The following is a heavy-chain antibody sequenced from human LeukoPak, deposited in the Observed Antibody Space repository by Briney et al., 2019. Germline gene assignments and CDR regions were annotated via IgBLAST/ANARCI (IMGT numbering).Heavy chain of an antibody. V-gene: IGHV4-59*08. D-gene: IGHD4-17*01. CDR2: IYYSGST. CDR3: ARGMTTGPDP. CDR1: GGSVSSYS. J-gene: IGHJ5*02. Sequence: SETLSLTCTVSGGSVSSYSWSWIRQPPGKGLEWIGYIYYSGSTNYNPSLKSRLTISVDTSKNQFSLRLSSVTAADTAVYYCARGMTTGPDPWGQGTLVTVSS.